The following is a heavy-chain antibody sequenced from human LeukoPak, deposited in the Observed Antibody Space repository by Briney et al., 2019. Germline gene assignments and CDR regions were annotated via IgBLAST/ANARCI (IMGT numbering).Heavy chain of an antibody. CDR3: ARDRGETYCSGGSCYRLGYGMDV. CDR2: IYYSGST. V-gene: IGHV4-59*01. D-gene: IGHD2-15*01. Sequence: SETLSLTCTVSGCSISSYYLSWIRQPPGKGLEWIGYIYYSGSTNYNPSLKSRVTISVDTSKNQFSLKLSSVTAADTAVYYCARDRGETYCSGGSCYRLGYGMDVWGKGTTVTVSS. J-gene: IGHJ6*04. CDR1: GCSISSYY.